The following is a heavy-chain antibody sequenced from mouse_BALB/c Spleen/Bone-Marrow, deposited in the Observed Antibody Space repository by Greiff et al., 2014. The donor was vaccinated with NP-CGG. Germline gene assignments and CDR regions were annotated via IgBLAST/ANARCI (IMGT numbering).Heavy chain of an antibody. V-gene: IGHV6-6*02. CDR2: IRLKSNNYAT. J-gene: IGHJ2*01. CDR1: GFTFSNYW. CDR3: TRGGSSSFDY. D-gene: IGHD1-1*01. Sequence: EVQGVESGGGLVQPGGSMKLSCVASGFTFSNYWMNWVRQSPEKGLEWVAKIRLKSNNYATHYAESVKGRFTISRDDSKSSVFLQMNNLRAEDTGIYYCTRGGSSSFDYWGQGTTLTVSS.